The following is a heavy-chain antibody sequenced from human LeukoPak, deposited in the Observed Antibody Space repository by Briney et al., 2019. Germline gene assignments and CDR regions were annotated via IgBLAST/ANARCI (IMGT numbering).Heavy chain of an antibody. J-gene: IGHJ4*02. CDR2: FDPEDGET. D-gene: IGHD3-10*01. Sequence: ASVKVSCKVSGYTLTELSMHWVRQAPGKGLEWMGGFDPEDGETIYAQKFQGRVTMTEDTSTDTAYMELSSLRSEDTAVYYCATVPPITMVRGVTYYFDYWGQGTLVTVSP. CDR1: GYTLTELS. CDR3: ATVPPITMVRGVTYYFDY. V-gene: IGHV1-24*01.